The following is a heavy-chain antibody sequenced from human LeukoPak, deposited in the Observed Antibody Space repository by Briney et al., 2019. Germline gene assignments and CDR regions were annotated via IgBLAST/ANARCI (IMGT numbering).Heavy chain of an antibody. Sequence: GGSLRLSCAGSGFTFSNYGMHWVRQAPGKGLEYVSGISSNGGSTWYAGSVKGRFTISRDNPKNTVNLQLGSLRIKDTAVYHCARMTLYGSGTVHWGQGILVTVSS. D-gene: IGHD3-10*01. V-gene: IGHV3-64*02. J-gene: IGHJ4*02. CDR3: ARMTLYGSGTVH. CDR2: ISSNGGST. CDR1: GFTFSNYG.